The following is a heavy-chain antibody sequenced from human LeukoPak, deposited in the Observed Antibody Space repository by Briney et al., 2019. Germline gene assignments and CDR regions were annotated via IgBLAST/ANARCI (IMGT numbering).Heavy chain of an antibody. CDR2: ISAYNGNT. D-gene: IGHD6-13*01. J-gene: IGHJ6*03. CDR3: ARVQQLAYYYYYMDV. CDR1: GYTFTSYG. Sequence: ASVKVSCKASGYTFTSYGISWVRQAPGQGLEWMGWISAYNGNTNYAQKLQGRVTMTTGTSTSTAYMELRSLRSDDTAVYYCARVQQLAYYYYYMDVWGKGTTVTVSS. V-gene: IGHV1-18*01.